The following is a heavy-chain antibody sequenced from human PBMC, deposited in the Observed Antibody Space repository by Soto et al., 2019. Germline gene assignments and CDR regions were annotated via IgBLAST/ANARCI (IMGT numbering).Heavy chain of an antibody. Sequence: DTRSLTSPFSASSVCSDSYFWPWLRQPPGKGLEWIAYISHTGDTNYNPSLKSRVTISIDTSRNQFSLTVTSVTAADTAVYFCARIVVGVTVDLWGQGSLVTVSS. CDR3: ARIVVGVTVDL. J-gene: IGHJ4*02. CDR1: ASSVCSDSYF. CDR2: ISHTGDT. D-gene: IGHD1-26*01. V-gene: IGHV4-61*01.